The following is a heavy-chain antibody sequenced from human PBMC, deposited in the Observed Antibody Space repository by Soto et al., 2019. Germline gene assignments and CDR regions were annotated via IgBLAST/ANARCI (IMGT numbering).Heavy chain of an antibody. CDR2: ISAYNGNT. J-gene: IGHJ3*02. V-gene: IGHV1-18*01. CDR3: ARADWNDFLNAFDI. CDR1: GYTFTSYG. D-gene: IGHD1-1*01. Sequence: GASVKVSCKASGYTFTSYGISWVRQAPGQGLEWMGWISAYNGNTNYAQKLQGRVTMTTDTSTSTAYMELRSLRSDDTAVYYCARADWNDFLNAFDIWGQGTMVTVSS.